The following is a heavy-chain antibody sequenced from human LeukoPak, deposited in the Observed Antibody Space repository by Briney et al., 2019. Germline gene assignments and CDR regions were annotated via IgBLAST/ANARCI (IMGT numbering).Heavy chain of an antibody. CDR1: GFTFSSNA. V-gene: IGHV3-23*01. D-gene: IGHD1-26*01. CDR3: AKGSSGGCYHPFDY. CDR2: ISGSGGST. J-gene: IGHJ4*02. Sequence: GGSLRLSCAASGFTFSSNAMSWVRQAPGKGLEWVSAISGSGGSTYYADSVKGRFTISRDNSKNTLYLQVNSLRVEDTAIYYCAKGSSGGCYHPFDYWGQGTLVTVSS.